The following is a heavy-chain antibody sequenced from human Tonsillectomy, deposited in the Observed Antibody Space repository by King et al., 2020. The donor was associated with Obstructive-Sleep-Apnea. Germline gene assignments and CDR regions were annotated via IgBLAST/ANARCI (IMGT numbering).Heavy chain of an antibody. CDR3: AGDRPRDDYGDLHEVY. CDR1: GFTFCNYW. D-gene: IGHD4-17*01. V-gene: IGHV3-7*01. CDR2: IKQNGGGK. Sequence: VQLVESGGGLVQPGGSLRLSCTVSGFTFCNYWMTWVRQAPGKGLEGVANIKQNGGGKYYVDSVKGRFTISRDNAKNPLYLQMNSLRAEDTAVYYCAGDRPRDDYGDLHEVYWGQGTLVTVSS. J-gene: IGHJ4*02.